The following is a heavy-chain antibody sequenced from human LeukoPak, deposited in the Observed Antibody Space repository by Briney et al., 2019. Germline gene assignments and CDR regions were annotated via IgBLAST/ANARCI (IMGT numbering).Heavy chain of an antibody. Sequence: SETLSLTCTVSGYSISSGYYWGWIRQPPGKGREWIGSIYHSGSTYYNPSLKSRVTISVDTSKNQFFLKLSSVTAADTAVYYCARVIFGVVTPRFDPWGQGTLVTVSS. J-gene: IGHJ5*02. CDR2: IYHSGST. CDR3: ARVIFGVVTPRFDP. D-gene: IGHD3-3*01. CDR1: GYSISSGYY. V-gene: IGHV4-38-2*02.